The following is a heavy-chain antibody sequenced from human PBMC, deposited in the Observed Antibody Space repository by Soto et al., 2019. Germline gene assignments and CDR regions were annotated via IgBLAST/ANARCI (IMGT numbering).Heavy chain of an antibody. V-gene: IGHV4-59*01. CDR1: GGSISSYY. D-gene: IGHD3-22*01. CDR2: IYYSGST. J-gene: IGHJ4*02. CDR3: ARVLYYYDSSGYRPRPYYFDY. Sequence: SETLSLTCTVSGGSISSYYWSWIRQPPGKGLEWIGYIYYSGSTNYNPSLKSRVTISVDTSKNQFSLKLSSVTAADTAVYYCARVLYYYDSSGYRPRPYYFDYWGQGTMVTVSS.